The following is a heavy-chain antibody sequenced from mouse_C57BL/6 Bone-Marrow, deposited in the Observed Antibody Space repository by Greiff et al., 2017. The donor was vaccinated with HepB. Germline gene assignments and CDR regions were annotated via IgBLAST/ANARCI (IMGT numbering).Heavy chain of an antibody. CDR1: GFTFTDYY. CDR2: IRNKANGYTT. J-gene: IGHJ2*01. D-gene: IGHD2-3*01. Sequence: EVKLLESGGGLVQPGGSLSLSCAASGFTFTDYYMSWVRQPPGKALEWLGFIRNKANGYTTEYSASVKGRFTISRDNSQSILYLQMNALRAEDSATYYCARSTPDGYYFDYWGQGTTLTVSS. V-gene: IGHV7-3*01. CDR3: ARSTPDGYYFDY.